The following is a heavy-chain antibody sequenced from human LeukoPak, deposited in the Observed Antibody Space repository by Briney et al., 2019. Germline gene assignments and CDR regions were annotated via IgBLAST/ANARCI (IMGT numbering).Heavy chain of an antibody. Sequence: PSETLSLTCTVSGGSISSYYWSWIRQPPGKGLEWIGSIHYSGSTTYNPSLKSRVTMSVDTSKNQFSLKLSSVTAADTAVYYCARDSWAGGPRRAFDIWGQGTMVTVSS. CDR3: ARDSWAGGPRRAFDI. CDR2: IHYSGST. D-gene: IGHD3-16*01. J-gene: IGHJ3*02. V-gene: IGHV4-59*12. CDR1: GGSISSYY.